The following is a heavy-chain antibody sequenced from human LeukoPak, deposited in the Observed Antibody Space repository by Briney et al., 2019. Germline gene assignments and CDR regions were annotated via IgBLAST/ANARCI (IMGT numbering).Heavy chain of an antibody. V-gene: IGHV4-59*08. J-gene: IGHJ4*02. D-gene: IGHD6-13*01. CDR3: ARVIVGIAAAGTAYYFDY. Sequence: PSETLSLTCTVSGGSISSFYWNWIRQPPGKGLEWIGSVYSSGSTNYNPSLKSRVTTSVDTSKNQFSLKLSSVTAADTAVYYCARVIVGIAAAGTAYYFDYWGQGTLVTVSS. CDR2: VYSSGST. CDR1: GGSISSFY.